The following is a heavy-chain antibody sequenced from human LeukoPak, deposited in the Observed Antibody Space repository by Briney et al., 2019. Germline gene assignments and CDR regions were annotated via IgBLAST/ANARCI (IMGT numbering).Heavy chain of an antibody. V-gene: IGHV3-49*04. Sequence: PGGSLRLSCAASGFTFGDYAMSWVRQAPGKGLEWVGFIRTEAYDGATDYGASVKGRFTISRDNSRNTVYLEMDSLRTEDAAVYHCATNMVGATPWVCFYYMDVWGKGTAVIVSS. CDR1: GFTFGDYA. D-gene: IGHD1-26*01. CDR3: ATNMVGATPWVCFYYMDV. CDR2: IRTEAYDGAT. J-gene: IGHJ6*03.